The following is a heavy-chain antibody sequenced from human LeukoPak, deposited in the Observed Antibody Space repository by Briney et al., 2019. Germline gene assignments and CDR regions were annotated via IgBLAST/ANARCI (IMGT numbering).Heavy chain of an antibody. CDR2: IKSKCDGGTT. CDR3: TALGAASEY. D-gene: IGHD2-15*01. Sequence: PGGSLRLSCVGSGVTFSNAWMSWIRQAPGKGLQWVGHIKSKCDGGTTEYAAPVKGRFTIPRDDSKNTLYLQMNSLKSEDAALYYCTALGAASEYWGQGALVTVSS. V-gene: IGHV3-15*01. J-gene: IGHJ4*02. CDR1: GVTFSNAW.